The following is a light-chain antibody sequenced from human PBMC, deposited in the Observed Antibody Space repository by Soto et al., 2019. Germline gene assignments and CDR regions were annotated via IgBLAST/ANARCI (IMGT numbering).Light chain of an antibody. Sequence: DIQLTQSPSFLSESVGDRVTITCRASQGISSYLAWYQQKPGKAPKLLIYAASTLQSGVPSRFSDSGSGTEFALTIRCLQPEDIATYYCQQLNSYPLTFGGGTKVEIK. CDR2: AAS. J-gene: IGKJ4*01. V-gene: IGKV1-9*01. CDR1: QGISSY. CDR3: QQLNSYPLT.